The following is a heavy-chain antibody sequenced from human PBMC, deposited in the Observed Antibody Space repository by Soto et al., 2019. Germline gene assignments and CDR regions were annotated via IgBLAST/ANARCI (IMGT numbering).Heavy chain of an antibody. CDR1: GGSISSYY. CDR3: ARELGYCSGGSCYAAFDI. D-gene: IGHD2-15*01. Sequence: PSETLSLTCTVSGGSISSYYWSWIRQPPGKGLEWIGYIYYSGSTNYNPSLKSRVTISVDTSKNQFSLKLSSVTAADTAVYYCARELGYCSGGSCYAAFDIWGQGTMVTVSS. V-gene: IGHV4-59*01. CDR2: IYYSGST. J-gene: IGHJ3*02.